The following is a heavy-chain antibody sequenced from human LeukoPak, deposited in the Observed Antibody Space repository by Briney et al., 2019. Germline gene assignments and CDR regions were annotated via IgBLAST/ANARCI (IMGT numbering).Heavy chain of an antibody. CDR1: GGSFSGYY. V-gene: IGHV4-34*01. Sequence: SETLSLTCAVYGGSFSGYYWSWIRQPPGKGLEWIGEINHSGSTNYNPSLKSRVTISVDTSKNQFSLKLSSVAAADTAVYYCARGPLYDYWGQGTLVTVSS. D-gene: IGHD5/OR15-5a*01. CDR3: ARGPLYDY. CDR2: INHSGST. J-gene: IGHJ4*02.